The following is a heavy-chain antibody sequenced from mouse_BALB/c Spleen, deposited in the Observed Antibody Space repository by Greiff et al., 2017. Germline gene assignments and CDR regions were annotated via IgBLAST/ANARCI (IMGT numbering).Heavy chain of an antibody. D-gene: IGHD2-14*01. V-gene: IGHV5-4*02. CDR3: ARDYKYDVSWDFDF. Sequence: EVQLVESGGGLVKPGGSLTLTCAASGFSFSDYCMYWVRQTPEKGLEWVASISDGGSYTYYPDSVKGRFTISRDNAKNNLYLQMSRLKSEDTAMYDCARDYKYDVSWDFDFWGEGTTVTVSS. CDR1: GFSFSDYC. CDR2: ISDGGSYT. J-gene: IGHJ1*01.